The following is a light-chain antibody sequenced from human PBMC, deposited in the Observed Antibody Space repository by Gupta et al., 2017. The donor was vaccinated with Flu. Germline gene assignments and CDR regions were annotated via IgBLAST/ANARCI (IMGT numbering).Light chain of an antibody. CDR2: EVS. CDR3: SSYTSSSTPYV. CDR1: RSDVGGYNF. J-gene: IGLJ1*01. V-gene: IGLV2-14*01. Sequence: QSALTQPASVSGSPGQSITISCTGTRSDVGGYNFVSWYQQRPGKAPKLMIYEVSNRPPGGSSRFSGSKSGNTASLTISGLQADDEADYYCSSYTSSSTPYVFGTGTKVTVL.